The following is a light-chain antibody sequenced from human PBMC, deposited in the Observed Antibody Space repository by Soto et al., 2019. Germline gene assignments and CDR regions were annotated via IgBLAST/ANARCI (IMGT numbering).Light chain of an antibody. J-gene: IGLJ1*01. CDR2: DVN. Sequence: QSVLTQPASASGSPGQSITISCAGTSSDVGAYNYVSWYQHHPGKAPKLMIYDVNNRPSGDSNRSSGSKSGNTASLTISGLQAEDEADYYCSSWTSGATYVFGSGTKVTVL. CDR3: SSWTSGATYV. V-gene: IGLV2-14*03. CDR1: SSDVGAYNY.